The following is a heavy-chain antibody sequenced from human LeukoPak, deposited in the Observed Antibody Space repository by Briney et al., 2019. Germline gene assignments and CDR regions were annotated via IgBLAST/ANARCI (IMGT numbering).Heavy chain of an antibody. Sequence: PGGSLRLPCAASGFTLSSYWMTWVRQAPGKGLEWVANIKPDGSEKTYVDSVKGRFTISRDNPQNSLYLQMNSLRGEDTAVYYCARVAVSATGAQDIWGQGTMVTVSS. CDR2: IKPDGSEK. D-gene: IGHD2-8*01. CDR1: GFTLSSYW. J-gene: IGHJ3*02. CDR3: ARVAVSATGAQDI. V-gene: IGHV3-7*04.